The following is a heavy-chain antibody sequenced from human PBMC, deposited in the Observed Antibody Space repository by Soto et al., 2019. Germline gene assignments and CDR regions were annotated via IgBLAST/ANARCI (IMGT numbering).Heavy chain of an antibody. CDR2: ISAYNGNT. CDR1: GYTFTSYG. CDR3: ARYGSGIYYIYYYYGMDV. Sequence: ASVKVSCKASGYTFTSYGISWVRQAPGQGLEWMGWISAYNGNTNYAQKLQGRVTMTTDTSTSTAYMELRSLRSDDTAVYYCARYGSGIYYIYYYYGMDVWGQGTTVTVSS. D-gene: IGHD3-10*01. J-gene: IGHJ6*02. V-gene: IGHV1-18*01.